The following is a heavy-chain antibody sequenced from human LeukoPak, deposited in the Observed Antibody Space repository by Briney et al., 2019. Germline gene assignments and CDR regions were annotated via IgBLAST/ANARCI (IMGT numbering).Heavy chain of an antibody. CDR1: SGSISSASYY. J-gene: IGHJ4*02. V-gene: IGHV4-39*07. Sequence: SETLSLTCTVSSGSISSASYYWGWIRQPPGKGLEWIGNIYYSGSSYSGTTNYNPSLKSRVTISVDTSKNQFSLKLSSVTAADTAVYYCARGGTGYDYSILTDWGQGTLVTVSS. CDR2: IYYSGSSYSGTT. CDR3: ARGGTGYDYSILTD. D-gene: IGHD5-12*01.